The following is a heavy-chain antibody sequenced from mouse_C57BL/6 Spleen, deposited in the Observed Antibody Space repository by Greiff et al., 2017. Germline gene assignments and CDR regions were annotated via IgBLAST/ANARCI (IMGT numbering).Heavy chain of an antibody. CDR3: AQLLYYAMDY. CDR1: GFSINSDG. J-gene: IGHJ4*01. CDR2: IGGEEST. D-gene: IGHD1-1*01. Sequence: VQLKQSGPGLVAPSQSLSITCTVSGFSINSDGVSWVRQPPGKGLEWLGGIGGEESTNYPTSHISRMSITKNNSKRQFFLILNRLQTDDTATYYCAQLLYYAMDYWGQGTSVTVSS. V-gene: IGHV2-3*01.